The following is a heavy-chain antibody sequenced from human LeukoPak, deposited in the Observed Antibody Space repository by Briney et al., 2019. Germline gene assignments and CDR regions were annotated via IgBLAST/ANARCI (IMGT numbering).Heavy chain of an antibody. V-gene: IGHV3-30*02. CDR2: IRYDGSNK. J-gene: IGHJ4*02. D-gene: IGHD2-15*01. Sequence: GGSLRLSCAASGFTFSCYGMHWVRQAPGKGLEWVAFIRYDGSNKYYADSVKGRFTISRDNSKNTLYLQMNSLRAEDTAVYYCAKTQDIVVVVAALGFDYWGQGTLVTVSS. CDR1: GFTFSCYG. CDR3: AKTQDIVVVVAALGFDY.